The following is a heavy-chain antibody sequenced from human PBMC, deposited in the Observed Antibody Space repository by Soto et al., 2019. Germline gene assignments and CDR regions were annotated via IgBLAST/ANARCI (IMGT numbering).Heavy chain of an antibody. CDR3: ARGRVSTLTFDY. CDR1: GSNFAGYW. D-gene: IGHD1-1*01. CDR2: IYPSDSDT. J-gene: IGHJ4*02. Sequence: GESLKIPCKGSGSNFAGYWTAWVRQMPGKGLELMGIIYPSDSDTRYRPSFQGHVTISADRSISSAYLKWSSLRASDTAMYYCARGRVSTLTFDYCGQGTPVTVS. V-gene: IGHV5-51*01.